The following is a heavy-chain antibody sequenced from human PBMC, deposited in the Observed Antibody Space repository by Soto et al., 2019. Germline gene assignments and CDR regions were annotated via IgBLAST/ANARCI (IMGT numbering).Heavy chain of an antibody. CDR3: AKGDSSSWYAVGY. CDR1: VFTFSSYG. J-gene: IGHJ4*02. CDR2: ISYDGSNK. V-gene: IGHV3-30*18. Sequence: RWSLRLSCAASVFTFSSYGMHWFRQAPGKGLEWVAVISYDGSNKYYADSVKGRFTISRDNSKNTLYLQMNSLRAEDTAVYYCAKGDSSSWYAVGYWGQGTLVTVSS. D-gene: IGHD6-13*01.